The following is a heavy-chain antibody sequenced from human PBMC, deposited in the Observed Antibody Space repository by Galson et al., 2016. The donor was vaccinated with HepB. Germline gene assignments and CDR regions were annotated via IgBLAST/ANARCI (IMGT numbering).Heavy chain of an antibody. Sequence: SLRLSCAASGFTSSSFAMNWVRQAPGKGLEWVAGVSVSGSSTYYADSVRGRFTISRDNSKNTVYLQMDSLRGDDTALYFCAKGLKFYGVLTGDAFAVWGQGTVVAVSA. V-gene: IGHV3-23*01. J-gene: IGHJ3*01. CDR2: VSVSGSST. D-gene: IGHD3-9*01. CDR3: AKGLKFYGVLTGDAFAV. CDR1: GFTSSSFA.